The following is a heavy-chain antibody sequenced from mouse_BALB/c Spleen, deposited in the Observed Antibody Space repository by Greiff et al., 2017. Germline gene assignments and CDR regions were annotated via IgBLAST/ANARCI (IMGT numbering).Heavy chain of an antibody. V-gene: IGHV5-17*02. CDR2: ISSGSSTI. J-gene: IGHJ4*01. D-gene: IGHD1-1*01. CDR3: ARDYGSRYAMDY. Sequence: EVQLVESGGGLVQPGGSRKLSCAASGFTFSSFGMHWVRQAPEKGLEWVAYISSGSSTIYYADTVKGRFTISRDNPKNTLFLQMTSLRSEDTAMYYCARDYGSRYAMDYWGQGTSVTVSS. CDR1: GFTFSSFG.